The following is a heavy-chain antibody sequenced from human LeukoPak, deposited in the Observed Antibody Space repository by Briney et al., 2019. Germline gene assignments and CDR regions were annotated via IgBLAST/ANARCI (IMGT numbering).Heavy chain of an antibody. CDR1: GFTFSSYG. D-gene: IGHD4-17*01. Sequence: GGSLRLSCAASGFTFSSYGMHWVRQAPGKGLEWVAVISYDGSNKYYADSVKGRFTISRDNSKNTLYLHMNSLRAEDTAVYYCAKEHDYGDSYFDYWGQGTLVTVSS. CDR3: AKEHDYGDSYFDY. J-gene: IGHJ4*02. V-gene: IGHV3-30*18. CDR2: ISYDGSNK.